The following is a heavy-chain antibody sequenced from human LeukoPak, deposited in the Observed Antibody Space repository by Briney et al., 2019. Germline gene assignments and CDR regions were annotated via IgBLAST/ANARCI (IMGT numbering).Heavy chain of an antibody. D-gene: IGHD6-6*01. CDR3: ARLGPLYSSSPFDY. J-gene: IGHJ4*02. CDR1: GGSISSYY. V-gene: IGHV4-59*01. CDR2: IYYSGST. Sequence: SETLSLTCTVSGGSISSYYWSWIRQPPGKGLEWLGYIYYSGSTNYNPSLKSRVTISVDTSKNQFSLKLSSVTAADTAVYYCARLGPLYSSSPFDYWGQGTLVTVSS.